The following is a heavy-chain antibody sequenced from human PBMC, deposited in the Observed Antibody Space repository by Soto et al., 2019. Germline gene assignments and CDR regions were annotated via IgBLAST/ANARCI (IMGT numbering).Heavy chain of an antibody. Sequence: SETLSLTGAVSGGSISRSNWWSWVRQPPGKGLEWIGEIYHSGSTNYNPSLKSRVTISVDKSKNQFSLKLSSVTAADTAVYYCARGADSYGYWRYYFDYWGQGTLVTVS. CDR2: IYHSGST. J-gene: IGHJ4*02. CDR3: ARGADSYGYWRYYFDY. D-gene: IGHD5-18*01. CDR1: GGSISRSNW. V-gene: IGHV4-4*02.